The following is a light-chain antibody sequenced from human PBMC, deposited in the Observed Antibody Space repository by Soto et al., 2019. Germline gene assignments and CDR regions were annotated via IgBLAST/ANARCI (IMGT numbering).Light chain of an antibody. V-gene: IGLV1-51*02. Sequence: QSVLTQPPSVSAAPGQKVTISCSGSSSNIGNNYVSWYQQLPGTAPKLLFYENNKRPSGIPDRSSGSKSGTSATLGITGLQTGDEADYYCGTWDSSLSAGVFGGGTKLTVL. CDR2: ENN. CDR1: SSNIGNNY. J-gene: IGLJ2*01. CDR3: GTWDSSLSAGV.